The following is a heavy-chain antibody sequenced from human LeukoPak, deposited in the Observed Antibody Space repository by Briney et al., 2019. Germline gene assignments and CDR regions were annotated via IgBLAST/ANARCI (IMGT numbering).Heavy chain of an antibody. Sequence: GGSLRLSCAASGFIFSSYTMNWVRQAPGKGLEWVSYIGSSSSTIYYADSVKGRFTISRDNAKSSMYLQMDSLRADETAVYYCATDDYGAFDYWGQGTLVTVSS. J-gene: IGHJ4*02. CDR3: ATDDYGAFDY. V-gene: IGHV3-48*01. CDR2: IGSSSSTI. D-gene: IGHD4/OR15-4a*01. CDR1: GFIFSSYT.